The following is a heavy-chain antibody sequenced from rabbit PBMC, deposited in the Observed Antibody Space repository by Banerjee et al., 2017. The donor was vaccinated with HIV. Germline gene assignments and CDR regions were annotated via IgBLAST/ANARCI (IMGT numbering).Heavy chain of an antibody. J-gene: IGHJ3*01. CDR3: VRESEWLGWGL. CDR1: GFSFSTYG. V-gene: IGHV1S47*01. D-gene: IGHD4-1*01. CDR2: IDPVFGST. Sequence: QEQLEESGGGLVQPEGSLTLTCTASGFSFSTYGVSWVRQAPGKGLEWIGYIDPVFGSTYYASWVNGRFTISSHNAQNTLYLQLNSLTAADTATYFCVRESEWLGWGLWGQGTLVTVS.